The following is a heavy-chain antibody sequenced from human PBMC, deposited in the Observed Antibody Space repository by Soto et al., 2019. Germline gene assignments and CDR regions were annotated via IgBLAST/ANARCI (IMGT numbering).Heavy chain of an antibody. V-gene: IGHV3-21*01. Sequence: GGSLRLSCAASGFTFSSYSMNWVRQAPGKGLEWVSSISSSSSYIYYTDSEKGRFTISRDNAKNSLYLQMNSLRAEDTAVYYCARGSDDIWTGVSLLFDIWGQGTMVTVSS. J-gene: IGHJ3*02. D-gene: IGHD3-9*01. CDR3: ARGSDDIWTGVSLLFDI. CDR1: GFTFSSYS. CDR2: ISSSSSYI.